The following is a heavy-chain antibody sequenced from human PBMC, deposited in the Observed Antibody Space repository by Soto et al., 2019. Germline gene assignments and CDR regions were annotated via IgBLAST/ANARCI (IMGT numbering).Heavy chain of an antibody. CDR2: TSFDGSNK. V-gene: IGHV3-30*18. J-gene: IGHJ4*02. CDR3: AKDREPYSRRSWPYF. D-gene: IGHD6-13*01. CDR1: GFTFSSYG. Sequence: GSLLLSCTASGFTFSSYGMHWVRQAPGKGLECVTVTSFDGSNKYYADSVKGRFTISRDNSKNTLILQMNSLRAEDTAVYYCAKDREPYSRRSWPYFWGQGTLVTVYS.